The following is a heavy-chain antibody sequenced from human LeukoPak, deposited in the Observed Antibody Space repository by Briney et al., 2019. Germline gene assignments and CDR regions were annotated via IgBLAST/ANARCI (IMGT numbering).Heavy chain of an antibody. D-gene: IGHD3-10*01. CDR1: GFTFSSYS. CDR2: ISSSSSTI. J-gene: IGHJ4*02. Sequence: GGSLRVCGAASGFTFSSYSMCWVRQAPGKGLEWVSYISSSSSTIYYADSVKGRFTISRDNAKNSLYLQMNSLRDEDTAVYYCARLWFGELYWGQGTLVTVSS. CDR3: ARLWFGELY. V-gene: IGHV3-48*02.